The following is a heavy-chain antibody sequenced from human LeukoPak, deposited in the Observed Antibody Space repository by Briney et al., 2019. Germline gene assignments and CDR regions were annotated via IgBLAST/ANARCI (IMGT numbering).Heavy chain of an antibody. CDR3: AKVDGNFGRFSFDY. CDR2: ISGGGSNT. J-gene: IGHJ4*02. CDR1: GFTFSSYA. D-gene: IGHD3-3*01. V-gene: IGHV3-23*01. Sequence: PGGSLRLSCAASGFTFSSYAMHWVRQAPGKGLEWVSTISGGGSNTYYADSVKGRFTISRDNSKNTLYLQMNSLRAEDTAVYYCAKVDGNFGRFSFDYWGQGTLVTVSS.